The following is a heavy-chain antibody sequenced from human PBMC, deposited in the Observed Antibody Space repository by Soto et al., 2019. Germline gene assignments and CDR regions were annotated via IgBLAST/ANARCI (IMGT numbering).Heavy chain of an antibody. CDR3: ARCAGYSYGYGDAFDI. J-gene: IGHJ3*02. CDR2: ISSSSSTI. D-gene: IGHD5-18*01. V-gene: IGHV3-48*01. Sequence: EVQLVESGGGLVQPGGSLRLSCAASGFTFSSYSMNWVRQAPGKGLEWVSYISSSSSTIYYADSVKGRFTISRDNAKNSLYLQMNSLRAEDTAVYYCARCAGYSYGYGDAFDIWGQGTMVTVSS. CDR1: GFTFSSYS.